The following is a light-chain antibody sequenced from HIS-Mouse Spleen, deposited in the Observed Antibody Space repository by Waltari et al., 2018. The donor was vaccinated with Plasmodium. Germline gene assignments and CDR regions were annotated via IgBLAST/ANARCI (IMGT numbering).Light chain of an antibody. Sequence: SYELTQPPSVSVSPGQTARITCSGDALPKKYAYWYQQKSGQAPVLVIYKYSKRPSGIPERCSGSSSGTMATLTISGAQVEDEADYYCYSTDSSGNHRVFGGGTKLTVL. CDR3: YSTDSSGNHRV. J-gene: IGLJ3*02. CDR1: ALPKKY. CDR2: KYS. V-gene: IGLV3-10*01.